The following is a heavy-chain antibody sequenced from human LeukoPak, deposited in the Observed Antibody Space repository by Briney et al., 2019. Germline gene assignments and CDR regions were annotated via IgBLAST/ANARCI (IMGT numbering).Heavy chain of an antibody. Sequence: PGGSLRLSCAASGFTFADYAMSWVRQAPGKGLEWVSGISGTGGSTYYADSVKGRFTISRDNSKNTLYLQMNSLRPEDTAVYFCAKDESTVTTIDYWGQGTLVTVSS. CDR1: GFTFADYA. CDR2: ISGTGGST. D-gene: IGHD4-17*01. CDR3: AKDESTVTTIDY. J-gene: IGHJ4*02. V-gene: IGHV3-23*01.